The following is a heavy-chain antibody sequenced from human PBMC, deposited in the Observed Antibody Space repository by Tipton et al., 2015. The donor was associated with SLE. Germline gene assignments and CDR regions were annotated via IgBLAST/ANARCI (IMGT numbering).Heavy chain of an antibody. D-gene: IGHD6-6*01. CDR3: AKGFPVWQLVGYFDY. V-gene: IGHV3-30*02. J-gene: IGHJ4*02. CDR1: GFTFSSYG. CDR2: IRYDGSNK. Sequence: SLRLSCAASGFTFSSYGMHWVRQAPGKGPEWVAFIRYDGSNKYYADSVKGRFTISRDNSKNTLYLQMNSLRAEDTAVYYCAKGFPVWQLVGYFDYWGQGTLVTVSS.